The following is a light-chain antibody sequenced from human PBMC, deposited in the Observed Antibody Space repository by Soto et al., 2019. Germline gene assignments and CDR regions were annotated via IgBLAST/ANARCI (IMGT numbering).Light chain of an antibody. CDR1: QSVSSSY. V-gene: IGKV3-20*01. CDR3: QQYGSSPPVT. CDR2: GAS. J-gene: IGKJ5*01. Sequence: EIVLTQSPGTLSLSPGERATLSCRASQSVSSSYLAWYQQKPDQAPRLLIYGASSRATGIPDRFSGSGSGTDFTLTISRLEPEEFAVYYCQQYGSSPPVTFGQGTRLEIK.